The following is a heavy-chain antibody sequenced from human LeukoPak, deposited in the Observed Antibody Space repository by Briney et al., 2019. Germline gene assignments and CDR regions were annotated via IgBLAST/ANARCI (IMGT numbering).Heavy chain of an antibody. CDR2: INHSGST. D-gene: IGHD3-10*01. V-gene: IGHV4-34*01. CDR3: ARAHGSEFDP. CDR1: GGSFSGYY. J-gene: IGHJ5*02. Sequence: SETLSLTCAVYGGSFSGYYWSWIRQPPGKGLEWIGEINHSGSTNYNPSLKSRVTISVDTSKNQFSLKLSSVTAADTAVYYCARAHGSEFDPWGQGTLVTVSS.